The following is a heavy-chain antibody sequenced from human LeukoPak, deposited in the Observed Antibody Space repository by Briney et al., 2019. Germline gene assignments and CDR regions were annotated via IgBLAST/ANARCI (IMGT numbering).Heavy chain of an antibody. CDR2: ISGSGGST. D-gene: IGHD5-18*01. J-gene: IGHJ4*02. CDR1: GFSFSTSP. CDR3: AKDLSAMVHQRFDY. Sequence: PGGSLRLSCAASGFSFSTSPMSWVRQPPGKGLEWVSAISGSGGSTYYADSVKGRFTISRDNSKNTLYLQMNSLRAEDTAVYYCAKDLSAMVHQRFDYWGQGTLVTVSS. V-gene: IGHV3-23*01.